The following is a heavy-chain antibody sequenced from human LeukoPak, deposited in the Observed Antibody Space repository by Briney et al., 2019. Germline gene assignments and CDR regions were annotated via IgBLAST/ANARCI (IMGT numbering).Heavy chain of an antibody. D-gene: IGHD4-17*01. CDR1: GYTFTSYG. J-gene: IGHJ6*03. CDR3: ARVTTDPPNYYYYYMDV. V-gene: IGHV1-18*01. CDR2: ISAYNGNT. Sequence: GASVKVSCKASGYTFTSYGISWVRQAPGQGLEWMGWISAYNGNTNYAQKLQGRVTMTTDTSTSTAYMELRSLGSDDTAVYYCARVTTDPPNYYYYYMDVWGKGTTVTVSS.